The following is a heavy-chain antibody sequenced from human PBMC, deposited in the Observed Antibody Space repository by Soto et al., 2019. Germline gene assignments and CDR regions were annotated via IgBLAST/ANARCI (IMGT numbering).Heavy chain of an antibody. CDR1: GYRFTDYW. J-gene: IGHJ3*01. CDR2: IQPGDSDT. Sequence: PGESLKISCQGSGYRFTDYWIGWVRQIPGKGLEWMGIIQPGDSDTRYSPSFQGQVTISADKSITTAYLHYSSLKASDTAMYYCARPYSGGPNDPFDVWGQGTMVTVSS. D-gene: IGHD1-26*01. CDR3: ARPYSGGPNDPFDV. V-gene: IGHV5-51*01.